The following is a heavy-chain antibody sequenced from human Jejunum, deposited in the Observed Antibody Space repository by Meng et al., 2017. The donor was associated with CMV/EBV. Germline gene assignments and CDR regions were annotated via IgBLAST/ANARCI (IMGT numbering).Heavy chain of an antibody. J-gene: IGHJ3*01. Sequence: SSYGMTWVGQAPGKGLEWVSSISPTSVYRYYADSLQGRFTISRDNANNSVYLQLNSLRAEDTAVYYCARRSCTTMFCESRDAFDVWGQGTMVTVSS. CDR3: ARRSCTTMFCESRDAFDV. CDR1: SSYG. D-gene: IGHD3-9*01. V-gene: IGHV3-21*06. CDR2: ISPTSVYR.